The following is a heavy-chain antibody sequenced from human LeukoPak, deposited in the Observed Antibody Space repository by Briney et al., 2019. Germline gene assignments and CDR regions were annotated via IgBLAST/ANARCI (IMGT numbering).Heavy chain of an antibody. CDR3: AKEEGIKWLRSAIDY. V-gene: IGHV3-30*02. CDR2: IRYDGSNK. Sequence: QSGGSLRLSCAASGFTFSSYGMHWVRQAPGKGLEWVAFIRYDGSNKYYADSVKGRFTISRDNSKNTVYLQMNSLRAEDTAVYYCAKEEGIKWLRSAIDYWGQGTLVTVSS. J-gene: IGHJ4*02. D-gene: IGHD5-12*01. CDR1: GFTFSSYG.